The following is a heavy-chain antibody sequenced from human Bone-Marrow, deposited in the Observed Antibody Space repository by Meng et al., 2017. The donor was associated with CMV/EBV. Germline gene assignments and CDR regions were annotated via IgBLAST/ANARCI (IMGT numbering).Heavy chain of an antibody. CDR1: GGTFSSYA. V-gene: IGHV1-69*05. J-gene: IGHJ6*01. Sequence: SVKVSCKASGGTFSSYAISWVRQAPGQGLEWMGGIIPIFGTANYAQKFQGRVTITTDESTSTAYMELSSLRSEDTAVYYCARDGSGSYYNKFAQGGSYGMDVWGQGTTVTGSS. CDR3: ARDGSGSYYNKFAQGGSYGMDV. D-gene: IGHD3-10*01. CDR2: IIPIFGTA.